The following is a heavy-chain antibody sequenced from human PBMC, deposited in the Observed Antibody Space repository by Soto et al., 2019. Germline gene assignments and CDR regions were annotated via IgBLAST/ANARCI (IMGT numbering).Heavy chain of an antibody. Sequence: QLVESGGGLVQPGGSLRLSCAASGFTFSLYPMNWVRQAPGKGLAWVSYISPSNTTIYYADSVKGRFTISRDNAKEALELQMYSMRGDDTVVYYCARVGGVFSRSAACYTAGLDPWGQGTVVTVST. V-gene: IGHV3-48*03. CDR2: ISPSNTTI. J-gene: IGHJ3*01. D-gene: IGHD2-2*02. CDR1: GFTFSLYP. CDR3: ARVGGVFSRSAACYTAGLDP.